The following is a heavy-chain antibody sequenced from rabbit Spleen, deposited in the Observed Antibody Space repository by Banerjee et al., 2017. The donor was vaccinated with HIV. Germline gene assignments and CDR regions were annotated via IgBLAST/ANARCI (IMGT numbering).Heavy chain of an antibody. CDR2: IDPVFGST. CDR1: GFDFSSYG. D-gene: IGHD4-2*01. CDR3: ARDGAGGIGCNFGW. V-gene: IGHV1S47*01. J-gene: IGHJ4*01. Sequence: QEQLVESGGGLVQPGGSLKLSCKASGFDFSSYGVSWVRQAPGKGLEWIGYIDPVFGSTYYANWVNGRFTISSHNAQNTLYLQLNSLTAADTATYFCARDGAGGIGCNFGWWGQGTLVTVS.